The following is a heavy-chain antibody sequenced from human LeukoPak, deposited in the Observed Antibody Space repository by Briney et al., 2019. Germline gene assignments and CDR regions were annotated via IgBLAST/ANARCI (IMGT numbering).Heavy chain of an antibody. V-gene: IGHV3-9*01. CDR1: GFTFDDYA. Sequence: PGGSLRLSCAASGFTFDDYAMHWARQAPGKGLEWVSGISWNSGSIDYADSVKGRFTISRDNAKNSLYLHMNSLRAEDTALYYCAKETVGVTLFDAFDIWGQGTMVTVSS. J-gene: IGHJ3*02. CDR2: ISWNSGSI. CDR3: AKETVGVTLFDAFDI. D-gene: IGHD4-23*01.